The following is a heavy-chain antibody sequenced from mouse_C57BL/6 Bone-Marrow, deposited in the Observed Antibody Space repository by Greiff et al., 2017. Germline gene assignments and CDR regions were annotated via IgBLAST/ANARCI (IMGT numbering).Heavy chain of an antibody. J-gene: IGHJ2*01. V-gene: IGHV1-82*01. Sequence: VQRVESGPELVKPGASVKISCKASGYAFSSSWMNWVKQRPGKGLEWIGRIYPGDGDTNYNGKFKGKATLTADKSSSTAYMQLSSLTSEDSAVYFCARERGLGSDYWGQGTTLTVSS. CDR2: IYPGDGDT. D-gene: IGHD2-14*01. CDR1: GYAFSSSW. CDR3: ARERGLGSDY.